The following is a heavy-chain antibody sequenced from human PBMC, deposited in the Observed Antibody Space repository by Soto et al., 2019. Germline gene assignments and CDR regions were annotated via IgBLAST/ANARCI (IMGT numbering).Heavy chain of an antibody. CDR2: IYYSGST. V-gene: IGHV4-31*03. Sequence: QVQLQESGPGLVKPSQTLSLTCTVSGGSISSGGYYWSWIRQHPGKGLERIGYIYYSGSTYYNPSLKGRVTISVATSKNQSSRKLSSVTAADTAVYYCASSGTSIAARFDHWGQGTLVTVSS. D-gene: IGHD6-6*01. J-gene: IGHJ5*02. CDR3: ASSGTSIAARFDH. CDR1: GGSISSGGYY.